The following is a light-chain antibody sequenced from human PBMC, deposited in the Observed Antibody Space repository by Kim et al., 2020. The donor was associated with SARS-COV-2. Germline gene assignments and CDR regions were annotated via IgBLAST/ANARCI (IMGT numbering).Light chain of an antibody. CDR2: DAS. Sequence: ASVGDRVTITCRASQSISSWLAWYQQRPGKAPKLLFYDASSLESGVPSRFSGSGSGTEFTLTISSLQPDDFATYYCQQYNSYSVTFGPGAKVDIK. V-gene: IGKV1-5*01. CDR3: QQYNSYSVT. J-gene: IGKJ3*01. CDR1: QSISSW.